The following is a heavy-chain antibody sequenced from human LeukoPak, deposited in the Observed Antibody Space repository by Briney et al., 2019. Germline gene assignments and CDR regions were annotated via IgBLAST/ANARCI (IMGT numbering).Heavy chain of an antibody. V-gene: IGHV4-34*01. CDR3: ARVNFSDRTLDY. CDR2: INHSGST. D-gene: IGHD3-22*01. Sequence: SETLSLTCAVSGGSFSGYYWSWIRQPPGKGLEWIGEINHSGSTKYNPSLKSGVTISVDTSKNQFSLKLSSVTAADTAVYYCARVNFSDRTLDYWGQGTLVTVSS. CDR1: GGSFSGYY. J-gene: IGHJ4*02.